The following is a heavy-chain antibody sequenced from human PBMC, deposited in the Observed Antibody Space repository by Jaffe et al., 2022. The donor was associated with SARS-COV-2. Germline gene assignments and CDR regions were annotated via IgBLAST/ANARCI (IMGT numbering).Heavy chain of an antibody. CDR1: GFTFSSYW. V-gene: IGHV3-7*01. J-gene: IGHJ6*02. Sequence: EVQLVESGGGLVQPGGSLRLSCAASGFTFSSYWMSWVRQAPGKGLEWVANIKQGGGEKYYVDSVKGRFTISRDNAKNSLYLQMNSLRAEDTAVYYCARFRLGENLYYYGMDVWGQGTTVTVSS. CDR2: IKQGGGEK. CDR3: ARFRLGENLYYYGMDV. D-gene: IGHD3-10*01.